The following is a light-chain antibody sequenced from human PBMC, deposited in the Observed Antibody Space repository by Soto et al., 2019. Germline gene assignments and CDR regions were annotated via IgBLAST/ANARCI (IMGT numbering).Light chain of an antibody. Sequence: SELTLPPSVSGSLVQSITISCTGTSSDFGVYDYVSWYQLHPGKAPKLIVFEVSNRPSGVSYLFSGSKSGNTASLTISGLHAEDEADYFCSSYSISTAYLFGTGTKVTVL. V-gene: IGLV2-14*01. CDR1: SSDFGVYDY. J-gene: IGLJ1*01. CDR2: EVS. CDR3: SSYSISTAYL.